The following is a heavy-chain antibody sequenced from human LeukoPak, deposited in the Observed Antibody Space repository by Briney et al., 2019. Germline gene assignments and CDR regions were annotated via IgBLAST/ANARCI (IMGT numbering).Heavy chain of an antibody. CDR1: GFTFSSYW. J-gene: IGHJ6*03. CDR3: ERCGYSHGYGWGGGYYYYYMDV. V-gene: IGHV3-7*01. D-gene: IGHD5-18*01. Sequence: GGSLRLSCAASGFTFSSYWMGWVRQAPGKGLEWVANIKQDGSEKYYVDSVKGRFTISRDNAKNSLYLQMNSLRAEDTAVYYCERCGYSHGYGWGGGYYYYYMDVWGKGTTVTVSS. CDR2: IKQDGSEK.